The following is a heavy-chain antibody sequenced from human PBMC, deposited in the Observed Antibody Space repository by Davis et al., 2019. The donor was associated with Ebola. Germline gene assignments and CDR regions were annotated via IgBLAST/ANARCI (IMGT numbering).Heavy chain of an antibody. D-gene: IGHD3-10*01. CDR2: VNPSGGST. V-gene: IGHV1-46*01. CDR3: ASGTYYGSGSYIDY. CDR1: GYTFTSYY. J-gene: IGHJ4*02. Sequence: AASVKVSCKASGYTFTSYYIHCVRHAPAQGLEWMGIVNPSGGSTTYAQKFQGRVTMTRDTSTSTVYMELSSLRSEDTAVYYCASGTYYGSGSYIDYWGQGTLVTVSS.